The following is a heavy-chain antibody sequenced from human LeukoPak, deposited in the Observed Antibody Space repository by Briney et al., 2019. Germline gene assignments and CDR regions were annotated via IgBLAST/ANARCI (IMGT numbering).Heavy chain of an antibody. CDR3: AREDTQWLVTGYFDY. CDR2: IYPSGST. J-gene: IGHJ4*02. V-gene: IGHV4-4*07. Sequence: SETLSLTCTVSGGSISSYYWSWIRQPAGKGLEWIGRIYPSGSTNYNPSLKSRVTMSVDTSKNQFSLKLSSVTAADTAVYYCAREDTQWLVTGYFDYWGQGTLVTVSS. CDR1: GGSISSYY. D-gene: IGHD6-19*01.